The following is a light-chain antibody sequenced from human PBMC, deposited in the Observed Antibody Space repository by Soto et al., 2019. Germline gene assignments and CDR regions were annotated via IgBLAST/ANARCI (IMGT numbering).Light chain of an antibody. CDR1: QSVSSN. V-gene: IGKV3-15*01. J-gene: IGKJ1*01. Sequence: EIVMTQSPATLSVSPGERATLSCRASQSVSSNLAWYQQKPGQAPRLLIYGASTRATGIPARFSGSGSGTEFTPTISSLQSEDFAVYYCHQYNNWPPWTVGQGTKVDIK. CDR2: GAS. CDR3: HQYNNWPPWT.